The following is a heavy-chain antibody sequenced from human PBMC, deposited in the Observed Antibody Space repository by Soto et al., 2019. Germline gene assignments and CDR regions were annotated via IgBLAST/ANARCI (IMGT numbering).Heavy chain of an antibody. CDR3: ARDAGYCSGGSCYSEAGIDY. J-gene: IGHJ4*02. CDR1: GGSISSGDYY. V-gene: IGHV4-30-4*01. D-gene: IGHD2-15*01. Sequence: KPSETLSLTCTVSGGSISSGDYYWSWIRQPPGKGLEWIGYIYYSGSTYYNPSLKSRVTISVDTSKNQFSLKLSSVTAADTAVYYCARDAGYCSGGSCYSEAGIDYWGQGTLVTVSS. CDR2: IYYSGST.